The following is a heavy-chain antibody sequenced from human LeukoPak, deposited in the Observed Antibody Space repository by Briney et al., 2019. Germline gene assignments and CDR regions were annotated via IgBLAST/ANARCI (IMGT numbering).Heavy chain of an antibody. V-gene: IGHV4-59*01. CDR3: ARTNYYDSSGYYYVYFDY. Sequence: SETLSLTCTVSGGSISSYYWSWIRQPPGKGLEWIGYIYYSGSTNYNPSLKSRVTISVDTSKNQFSLKLSSVTAADTAVYYCARTNYYDSSGYYYVYFDYWGQGTLVTVSS. D-gene: IGHD3-22*01. CDR2: IYYSGST. CDR1: GGSISSYY. J-gene: IGHJ4*02.